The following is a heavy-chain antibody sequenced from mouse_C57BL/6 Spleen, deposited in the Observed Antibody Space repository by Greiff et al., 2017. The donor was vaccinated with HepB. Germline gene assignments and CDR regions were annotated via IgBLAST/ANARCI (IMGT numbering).Heavy chain of an antibody. CDR2: IRLKSDNYAT. Sequence: EVKVEESGGGLVQPGGSMKLSCVASGFTFSNYWMNWVRQSPEKGLEWVAQIRLKSDNYATHYAESVKGRFTISRDDSKSSVYLQMNNLRAEDTGIYYCTGISFITTKGYFDVWGTGTTVTVSS. V-gene: IGHV6-3*01. CDR3: TGISFITTKGYFDV. CDR1: GFTFSNYW. D-gene: IGHD1-1*01. J-gene: IGHJ1*03.